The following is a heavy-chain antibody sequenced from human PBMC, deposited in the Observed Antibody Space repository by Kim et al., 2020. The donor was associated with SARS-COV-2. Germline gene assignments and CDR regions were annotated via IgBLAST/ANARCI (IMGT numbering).Heavy chain of an antibody. J-gene: IGHJ6*02. CDR1: GGSFSGYY. V-gene: IGHV4-34*01. Sequence: SETLSHTCAVYGGSFSGYYWSWIRQPPGKGLEWIGEINHSGSTNYNPSLKSRVTISVDTSKNQFSLKLSSVTAADTAVYYCARGFNTMIVVVIKPYYYYGMDVWGQGTTVTVSS. CDR3: ARGFNTMIVVVIKPYYYYGMDV. CDR2: INHSGST. D-gene: IGHD3-22*01.